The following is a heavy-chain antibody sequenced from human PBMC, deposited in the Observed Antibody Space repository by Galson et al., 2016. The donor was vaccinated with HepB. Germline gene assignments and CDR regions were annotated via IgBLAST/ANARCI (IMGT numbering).Heavy chain of an antibody. D-gene: IGHD2-2*01. J-gene: IGHJ4*02. V-gene: IGHV6-1*01. CDR3: ARDHGTSTIFFDY. Sequence: RGLEWLGRTYYRSRWYNDYIVSVRSRIEINADTSKNQFSLHLNSVTPDDTAVYYCARDHGTSTIFFDYWGQGTLVTVSS. CDR2: TYYRSRWYN.